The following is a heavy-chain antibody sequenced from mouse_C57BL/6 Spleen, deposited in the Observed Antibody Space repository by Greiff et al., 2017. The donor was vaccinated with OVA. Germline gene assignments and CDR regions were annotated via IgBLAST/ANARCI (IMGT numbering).Heavy chain of an antibody. V-gene: IGHV14-3*01. Sequence: EVQLQESVAELVRPGASVKLSCTASGFNIKNTYMHWVKQRPEQGLEWIGRIDPANGNPKYAPKFTGKATITADTSSNTAYLQLSSLTSEDTAIYYCARDTTVVATDYYAMDYWGQGTSVTVSS. J-gene: IGHJ4*01. CDR3: ARDTTVVATDYYAMDY. CDR1: GFNIKNTY. CDR2: IDPANGNP. D-gene: IGHD1-1*01.